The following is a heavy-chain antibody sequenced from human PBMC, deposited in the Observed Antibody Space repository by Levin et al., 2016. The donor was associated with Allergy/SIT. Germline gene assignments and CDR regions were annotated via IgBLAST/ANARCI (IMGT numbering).Heavy chain of an antibody. Sequence: GESLKISCAASGFTFSKYSMSWVRQAPGKGLEWVSAIRDDGTFYADSVKGRFTISIDNSKNTLYLQMNGLRAEDTAVYYCAKVTWEPGEDCWGQGTLVTVSS. CDR2: IRDDGT. D-gene: IGHD1-14*01. J-gene: IGHJ4*02. CDR1: GFTFSKYS. V-gene: IGHV3-23*01. CDR3: AKVTWEPGEDC.